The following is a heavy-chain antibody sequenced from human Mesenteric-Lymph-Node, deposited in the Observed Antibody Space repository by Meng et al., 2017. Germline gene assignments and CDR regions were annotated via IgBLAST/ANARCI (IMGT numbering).Heavy chain of an antibody. CDR3: AREFSGGSTDY. CDR2: ISSSSSYI. J-gene: IGHJ4*02. V-gene: IGHV3-21*01. Sequence: GGSLRLSCAASGFTFSSYAMSWVRQAPGKGLEWVSSISSSSSYIYYADSVKGRFTISRDNAKNSLYLQMNSLRAEDTAVYYCAREFSGGSTDYWGQGTLVTVSS. D-gene: IGHD1-26*01. CDR1: GFTFSSYA.